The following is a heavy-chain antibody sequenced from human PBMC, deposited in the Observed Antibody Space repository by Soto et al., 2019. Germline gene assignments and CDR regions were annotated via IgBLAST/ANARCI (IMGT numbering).Heavy chain of an antibody. Sequence: SQTLSLTCAISGDSVSRNTASWNWIRQSPSRGLEWLGRTYYRSRWYNEYALSVKSRITINPDISKNQFSLQLNSVTPEDTAVYFCAGGSGHTPDSYYFDYWGQGTQVTVSS. CDR1: GDSVSRNTAS. J-gene: IGHJ4*02. CDR2: TYYRSRWYN. V-gene: IGHV6-1*01. D-gene: IGHD3-16*01. CDR3: AGGSGHTPDSYYFDY.